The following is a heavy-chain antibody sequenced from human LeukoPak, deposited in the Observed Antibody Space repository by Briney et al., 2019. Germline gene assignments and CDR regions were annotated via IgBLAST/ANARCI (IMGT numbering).Heavy chain of an antibody. J-gene: IGHJ5*02. V-gene: IGHV5-51*01. CDR3: AAGGASAP. CDR2: ISPGDSGI. CDR1: GYSFTNFW. Sequence: GESLKISCKGSGYSFTNFWIGWVRQLPGKGLEWMGVISPGDSGIRYSPSFQGQVTISVDKSISTAYLQWSSLKASDSAMYYCAAGGASAPWGQGTLVTVSS. D-gene: IGHD3-16*01.